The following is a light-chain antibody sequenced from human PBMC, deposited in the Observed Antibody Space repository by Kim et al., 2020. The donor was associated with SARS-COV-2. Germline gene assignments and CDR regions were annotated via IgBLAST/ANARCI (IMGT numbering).Light chain of an antibody. CDR3: QQLNSYPIT. V-gene: IGKV1-9*01. J-gene: IGKJ5*01. CDR2: SAS. CDR1: QAISNH. Sequence: ASVGDRVTIPCRASQAISNHLAWYQQKPGKAPKFLIYSASTLQSGVPSRFSGSGFGTDFTLTISSLQPEDFGTYYCQQLNSYPITFGQGTRLEIK.